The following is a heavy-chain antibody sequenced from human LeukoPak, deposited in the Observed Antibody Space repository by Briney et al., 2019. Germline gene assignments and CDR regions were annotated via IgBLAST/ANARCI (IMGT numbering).Heavy chain of an antibody. D-gene: IGHD2-15*01. CDR3: AKDQGYCSGGSCYAHYYGMDV. V-gene: IGHV3-23*01. CDR2: ISGSGGST. Sequence: PGGSLRLSCAASGFTFSSYAMSWVRQAPGKGLEWVSAISGSGGSTYYADSVKGRSTISRDNSKNTLYLQMNSLRAEDTAVYYCAKDQGYCSGGSCYAHYYGMDVWGQGTTVTVSS. CDR1: GFTFSSYA. J-gene: IGHJ6*02.